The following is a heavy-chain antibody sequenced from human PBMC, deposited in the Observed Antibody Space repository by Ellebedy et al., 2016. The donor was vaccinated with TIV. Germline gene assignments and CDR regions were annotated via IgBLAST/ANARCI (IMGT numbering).Heavy chain of an antibody. CDR3: SGWDV. D-gene: IGHD6-19*01. V-gene: IGHV3-9*01. CDR1: GFTFSSYA. Sequence: GGSLRLXXAASGFTFSSYAMHWVRQAPRKGLEWVSGISWNSGSISYADSVKGRFTISRDNAKNSLYLQMNSLRDEDTAVYYCSGWDVWGQGTTVTVSS. CDR2: ISWNSGSI. J-gene: IGHJ6*02.